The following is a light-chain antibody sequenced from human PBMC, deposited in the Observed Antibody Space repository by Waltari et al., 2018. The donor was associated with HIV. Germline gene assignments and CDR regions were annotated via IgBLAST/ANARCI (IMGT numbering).Light chain of an antibody. V-gene: IGLV1-51*01. J-gene: IGLJ3*02. CDR3: GTWDRSLGGGV. Sequence: QSVLTQPPSVSAAPGQKVAISCSVSSSNIGTDYVSWYQHVPGSAPKLLIYDNKKRPSGTPDRFSGSKSGTSATLDITGLQTGDGADYYCGTWDRSLGGGVFGGGTKLTVL. CDR2: DNK. CDR1: SSNIGTDY.